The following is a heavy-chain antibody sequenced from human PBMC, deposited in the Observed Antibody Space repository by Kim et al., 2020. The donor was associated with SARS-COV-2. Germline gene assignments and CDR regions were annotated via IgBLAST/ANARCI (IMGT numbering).Heavy chain of an antibody. Sequence: GGSLRLSCAASGFTFSSYGMHWVRQAPGKGLEWVAVIWYDGSNKYYADSVKARFTISRDNSKNTLYLQMNSLRAEDTAVYYCAKEMRVVVAATFDYWGQGTLVTVSS. CDR3: AKEMRVVVAATFDY. J-gene: IGHJ4*02. CDR1: GFTFSSYG. CDR2: IWYDGSNK. V-gene: IGHV3-33*06. D-gene: IGHD2-15*01.